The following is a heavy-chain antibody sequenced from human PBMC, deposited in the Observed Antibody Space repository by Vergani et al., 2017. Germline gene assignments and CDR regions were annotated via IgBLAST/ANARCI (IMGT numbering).Heavy chain of an antibody. Sequence: VELLESGGGLVQPGGSLRLSCVASGFTFTKNGINWVRQAPGKGLEWVAVISNDGGNKYYADSVKGRFTIYKDNTVDMLSLQMNGLRPDDTAVYYCVRGGRGDHGDFWSRLGPWGQGTRVIVSS. D-gene: IGHD3-3*01. CDR1: GFTFTKNG. CDR2: ISNDGGNK. V-gene: IGHV3-30*03. CDR3: VRGGRGDHGDFWSRLGP. J-gene: IGHJ5*02.